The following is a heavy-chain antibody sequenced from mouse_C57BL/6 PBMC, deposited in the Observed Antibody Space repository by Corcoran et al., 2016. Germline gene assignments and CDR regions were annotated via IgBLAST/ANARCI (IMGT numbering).Heavy chain of an antibody. J-gene: IGHJ4*01. CDR3: ARTPGTGAMDY. Sequence: EVQLHQSGPVLVQHGASAKMSCKASGYTFTDYSMNWVKQSHGKSLEWIGVINPYNGGTSYNQKFKGKATLTVDKSSSTAYMELNSLTSEDSAVYYFARTPGTGAMDYWGQGTSVTVSS. CDR2: INPYNGGT. D-gene: IGHD4-1*01. CDR1: GYTFTDYS. V-gene: IGHV1-19*01.